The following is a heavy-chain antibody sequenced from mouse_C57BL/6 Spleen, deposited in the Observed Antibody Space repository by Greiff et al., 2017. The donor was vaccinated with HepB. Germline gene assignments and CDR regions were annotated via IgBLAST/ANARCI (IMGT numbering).Heavy chain of an antibody. Sequence: QVQLQQPGAELVRPGSSVKLSCKASGYTFTSYWMDWVKQRPGQGLEWIGNIYPSDSETHYNQKFKDKATLTVDKSSSTAYMQLSSLTSEDSAVYYCARRNYGSSYPWYFDVWGTGTTVTVSS. CDR1: GYTFTSYW. J-gene: IGHJ1*03. V-gene: IGHV1-61*01. CDR2: IYPSDSET. CDR3: ARRNYGSSYPWYFDV. D-gene: IGHD1-1*01.